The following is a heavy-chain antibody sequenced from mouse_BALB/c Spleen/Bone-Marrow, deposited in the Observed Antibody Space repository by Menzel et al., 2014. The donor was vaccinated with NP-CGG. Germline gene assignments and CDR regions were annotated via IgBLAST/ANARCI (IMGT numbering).Heavy chain of an antibody. CDR2: IDPANGNT. J-gene: IGHJ3*01. CDR3: ARGYDEGFAY. Sequence: VQLQQSGVELVKPGASVKLSCTASGFNIKDTYMHWVKQRPEQGLEWIGRIDPANGNTKYDPKFQDKATITADTSSNTAYLQLSSLTTEDTAVYYCARGYDEGFAYWGQGLWSLSLQ. CDR1: GFNIKDTY. D-gene: IGHD2-14*01. V-gene: IGHV14-3*02.